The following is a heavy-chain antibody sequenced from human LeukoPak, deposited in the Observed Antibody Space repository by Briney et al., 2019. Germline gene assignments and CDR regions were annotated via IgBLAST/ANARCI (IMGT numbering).Heavy chain of an antibody. D-gene: IGHD6-19*01. CDR2: ISAYNGNT. V-gene: IGHV1-18*01. CDR3: ARGIAEAALSPNEDFDY. Sequence: ASVKVSCKASGYTFTSYGISWVRQAPGQGLEWMGWISAYNGNTNYAQKLQGRVTMTTDTSTSTAYMELRSLRSDDTAVYYCARGIAEAALSPNEDFDYWGQGTLVTVSS. J-gene: IGHJ4*02. CDR1: GYTFTSYG.